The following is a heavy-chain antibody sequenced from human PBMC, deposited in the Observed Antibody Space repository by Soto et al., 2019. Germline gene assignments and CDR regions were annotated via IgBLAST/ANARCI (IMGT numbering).Heavy chain of an antibody. CDR1: GGTFSGYA. D-gene: IGHD2-2*01. CDR3: ARWDIVVVPAAVRANYYYGMDV. V-gene: IGHV1-69*13. Sequence: ASVKVSCKASGGTFSGYAISWVRQAPGQGLEWMGGIIPIFGTANYAQKFQGRVTITADESTSTAYMELSSLRSEDTAVYYCARWDIVVVPAAVRANYYYGMDVWGQGTTVTVSS. J-gene: IGHJ6*02. CDR2: IIPIFGTA.